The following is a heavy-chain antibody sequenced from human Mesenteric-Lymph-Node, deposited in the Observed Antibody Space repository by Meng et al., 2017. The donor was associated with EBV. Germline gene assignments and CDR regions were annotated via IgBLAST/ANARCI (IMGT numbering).Heavy chain of an antibody. Sequence: QVQLQESGPGLVKPSEXPSLTCPVSGGSVSSGNYYWSWIRQPPGKGLEWIGYIYHTGNTNYNPSLKSRVTISVDTSKNQFSLKLSSVTAADTAVYYCARGTTVTQGDWFDPWGQGTLVTVAS. CDR1: GGSVSSGNYY. J-gene: IGHJ5*02. V-gene: IGHV4-61*01. D-gene: IGHD4-17*01. CDR3: ARGTTVTQGDWFDP. CDR2: IYHTGNT.